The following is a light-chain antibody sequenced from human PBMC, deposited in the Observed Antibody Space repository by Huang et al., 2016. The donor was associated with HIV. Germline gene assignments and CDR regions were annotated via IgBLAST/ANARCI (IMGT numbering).Light chain of an antibody. J-gene: IGKJ4*01. CDR3: QQFHNLQT. CDR1: QDITDS. CDR2: DAS. V-gene: IGKV1-33*01. Sequence: DIQLTQSPSSLSASVGERVIITCQASQDITDSLNWYQQRPGKPPNLLIYDASNLETGVPSRFGGSGSGTHFTFTISSLQPEDIATYYCQQFHNLQTFGGGTKVQIK.